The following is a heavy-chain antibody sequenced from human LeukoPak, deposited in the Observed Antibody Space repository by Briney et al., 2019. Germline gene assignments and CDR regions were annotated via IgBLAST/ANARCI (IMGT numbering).Heavy chain of an antibody. CDR3: AGDSFASYCSGGSCYSEVGWFDP. J-gene: IGHJ5*02. CDR1: GGSFSGYY. D-gene: IGHD2-15*01. Sequence: SETLSLTCAVYGGSFSGYYWSWIRQPPGKGLEWIGEINHSGSTNYNPSLKSRVTISVDTSKNQFSLKLSSVTAADTAVYYCAGDSFASYCSGGSCYSEVGWFDPWGQGTLVTVSS. V-gene: IGHV4-34*01. CDR2: INHSGST.